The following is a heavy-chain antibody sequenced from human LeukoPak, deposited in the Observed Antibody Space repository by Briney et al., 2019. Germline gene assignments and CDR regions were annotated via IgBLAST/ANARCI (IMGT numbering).Heavy chain of an antibody. CDR3: VVGGSPGY. CDR1: GFTFSSYG. CDR2: ISYDGSNK. J-gene: IGHJ4*02. V-gene: IGHV3-30*03. D-gene: IGHD2-15*01. Sequence: PGRSLRLSCAASGFTFSSYGMHWVRQATGKGLEWVAVISYDGSNKYYADSVKGRFTISRDNSKNTLYLQMNSLRAEDTAVYYCVVGGSPGYWGQGTLVTVSS.